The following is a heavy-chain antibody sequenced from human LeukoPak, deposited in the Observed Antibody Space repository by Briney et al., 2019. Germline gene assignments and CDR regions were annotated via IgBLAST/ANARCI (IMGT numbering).Heavy chain of an antibody. CDR2: ISSSSTYK. CDR3: AKAVTAAGSDDY. J-gene: IGHJ4*02. V-gene: IGHV3-21*01. Sequence: SGGSLRLSCEASEFTFRRYSMNWVRQAPGKGLEWVSSISSSSTYKYYADSVKGRFTISRDNAKNSLYLQMNSLRAEDTAVYYCAKAVTAAGSDDYWGQGTLVTVSS. CDR1: EFTFRRYS. D-gene: IGHD6-13*01.